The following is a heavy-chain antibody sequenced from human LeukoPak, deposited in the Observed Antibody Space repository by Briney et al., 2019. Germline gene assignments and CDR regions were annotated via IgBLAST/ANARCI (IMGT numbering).Heavy chain of an antibody. CDR3: ARGATVTTFYY. Sequence: ASVKVSCKPSGYIFTSYAISWVRQAPGQGLEWMGIINPSGGSTSYAQKFQGRVTMTRDMSTSTVYMELSSLRSEDTAVYYCARGATVTTFYYWGQGTLVTVSS. D-gene: IGHD4-17*01. V-gene: IGHV1-46*01. CDR2: INPSGGST. CDR1: GYIFTSYA. J-gene: IGHJ4*02.